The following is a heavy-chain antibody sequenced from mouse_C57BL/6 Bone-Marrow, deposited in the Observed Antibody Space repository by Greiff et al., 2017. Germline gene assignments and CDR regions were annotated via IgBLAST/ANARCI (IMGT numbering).Heavy chain of an antibody. CDR2: ISSGGSYT. CDR3: ARRGGGRDWYFDF. Sequence: EVQVLESGGDLVKPGGSLKLSCAASGFTFSGYGMSWVRQTPDKRLEWVATISSGGSYTYYPDSVKGRFTISRYTANNTLYLQLSSLTSEDTAMYYCARRGGGRDWYFDFWGTGTTVTVSS. V-gene: IGHV5-6*01. J-gene: IGHJ1*03. CDR1: GFTFSGYG.